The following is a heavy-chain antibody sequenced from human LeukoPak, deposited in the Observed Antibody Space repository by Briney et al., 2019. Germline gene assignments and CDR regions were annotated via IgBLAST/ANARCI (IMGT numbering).Heavy chain of an antibody. V-gene: IGHV1-69*13. CDR2: ITPIFGTA. Sequence: SVKVSCKASGGTFSSYAISWVRQAPGQGLEWMGGITPIFGTANYAQKFQGRVTITADESTSTAYMELSSLRSEDTAVYYCARGTHSSGQIKPSDYWGQGTLVTVSS. J-gene: IGHJ4*02. CDR1: GGTFSSYA. D-gene: IGHD6-19*01. CDR3: ARGTHSSGQIKPSDY.